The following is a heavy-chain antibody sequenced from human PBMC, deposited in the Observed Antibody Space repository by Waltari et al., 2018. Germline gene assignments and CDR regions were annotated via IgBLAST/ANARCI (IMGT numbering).Heavy chain of an antibody. D-gene: IGHD3-22*01. Sequence: QVQLVESGGGVVQPGRSLRLSCAASGFTFSSYGMHWVRQAPGKGVEWVAVIWYDGSNKDYADSVKGRFTISRDNSKNTLYLQMNSLRAEDTAVYYCARDYYYDSSGYGYWGQGTLVTVSS. CDR2: IWYDGSNK. CDR3: ARDYYYDSSGYGY. J-gene: IGHJ4*02. V-gene: IGHV3-33*01. CDR1: GFTFSSYG.